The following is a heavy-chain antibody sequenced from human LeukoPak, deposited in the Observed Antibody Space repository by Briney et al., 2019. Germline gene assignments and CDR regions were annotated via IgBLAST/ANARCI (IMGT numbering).Heavy chain of an antibody. Sequence: PGGSLRLSCAASGFTFSDYYMSWIRQPPGKGLEWIGEGSESGGTKFNPSLKGRVTISADTSKNQFSLRLSSVTAADTAVYYCAKNGQSGFSFDPWGQGTLVTVSS. CDR2: GSESGGT. CDR1: GFTFSDYY. CDR3: AKNGQSGFSFDP. D-gene: IGHD6-25*01. J-gene: IGHJ5*02. V-gene: IGHV4-34*08.